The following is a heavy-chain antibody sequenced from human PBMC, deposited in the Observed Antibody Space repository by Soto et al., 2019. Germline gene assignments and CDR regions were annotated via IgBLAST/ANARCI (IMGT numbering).Heavy chain of an antibody. CDR2: IIPVLGIV. D-gene: IGHD1-1*01. CDR1: GGTFTSYS. J-gene: IGHJ4*02. V-gene: IGHV1-69*04. Sequence: QVQLVQSGAEVKKPGSSVKVSCKASGGTFTSYSSTWVRQAPGQGLEWMGRIIPVLGIVNYAQKFQGRVTITADKSTTTAYMELSSLRSEDTAVYYCARDGLGTTRRYFDSWGQGTLVTVSS. CDR3: ARDGLGTTRRYFDS.